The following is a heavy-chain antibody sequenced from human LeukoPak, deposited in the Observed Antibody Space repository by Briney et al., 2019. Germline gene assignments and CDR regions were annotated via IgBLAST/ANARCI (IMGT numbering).Heavy chain of an antibody. CDR3: ARELNGPGSYRYFDY. CDR2: IKQDGSEK. Sequence: SGGSLRLSCAASGFTFSSYGMHWVRQAPGKGLEWVANIKQDGSEKYYVDSVKGRFTISRDNAKNSLYLQMNSLRAEDTAVYYCARELNGPGSYRYFDYWGQGTLVTVSS. V-gene: IGHV3-7*03. D-gene: IGHD3-10*01. J-gene: IGHJ4*02. CDR1: GFTFSSYG.